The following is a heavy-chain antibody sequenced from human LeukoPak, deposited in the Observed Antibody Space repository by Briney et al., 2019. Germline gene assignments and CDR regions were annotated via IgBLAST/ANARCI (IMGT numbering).Heavy chain of an antibody. J-gene: IGHJ4*02. D-gene: IGHD5-24*01. CDR2: IKQDGSKK. CDR1: GFPFSSYW. V-gene: IGHV3-7*04. Sequence: GGSLRLSCVASGFPFSSYWMTWVRQAPGKGLEWVANIKQDGSKKSYVDSVKGRFTISRDNAKNSLYLQMNSLRAEDTAIYYCTRVGYIDEGIDYWGQGTLVTASS. CDR3: TRVGYIDEGIDY.